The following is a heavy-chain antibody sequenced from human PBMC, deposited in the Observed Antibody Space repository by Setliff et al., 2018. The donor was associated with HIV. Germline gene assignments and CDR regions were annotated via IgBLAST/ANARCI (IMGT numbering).Heavy chain of an antibody. CDR1: GASISRSTYS. CDR3: ARPQLGWGGGSHFDY. Sequence: PSETLSLTCTVSGASISRSTYSWGWIRQPPGMGLEWIANILYSGSTYYNPSLRSRVTISVDTSKNQFSLKLNSVTAADTAVYYCARPQLGWGGGSHFDYWGQGTLVTVSS. D-gene: IGHD1-1*01. CDR2: ILYSGST. J-gene: IGHJ4*02. V-gene: IGHV4-39*01.